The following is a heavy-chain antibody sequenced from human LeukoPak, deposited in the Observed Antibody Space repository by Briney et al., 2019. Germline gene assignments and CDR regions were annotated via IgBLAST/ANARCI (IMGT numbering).Heavy chain of an antibody. CDR1: GGSISSYY. V-gene: IGHV4-59*01. CDR2: IYYSGST. CDR3: ASSIVGATNYYYYGMDV. D-gene: IGHD1-26*01. Sequence: SETLSLTCTVSGGSISSYYWSWIRQPPGKGLEWIGYIYYSGSTYYNPSLKSRVTISVDTSKNQFSLKLSSVTAADTAVYYCASSIVGATNYYYYGMDVWGQGTTVTVSS. J-gene: IGHJ6*02.